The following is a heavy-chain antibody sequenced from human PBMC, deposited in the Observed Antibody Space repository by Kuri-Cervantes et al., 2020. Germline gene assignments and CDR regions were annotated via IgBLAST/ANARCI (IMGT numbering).Heavy chain of an antibody. CDR1: GGSISSSSYY. Sequence: ESLKISCTVSGGSISSSSYYWGWIRQPPGRGLEWIGSIYYSGSTYYNPSPKSRVTMSVDTSKSQFSLKLSSVTAVDTAVYYCARWMGPRFDPWGQGTLVTVSS. J-gene: IGHJ5*02. V-gene: IGHV4-39*07. CDR2: IYYSGST. D-gene: IGHD2-2*03. CDR3: ARWMGPRFDP.